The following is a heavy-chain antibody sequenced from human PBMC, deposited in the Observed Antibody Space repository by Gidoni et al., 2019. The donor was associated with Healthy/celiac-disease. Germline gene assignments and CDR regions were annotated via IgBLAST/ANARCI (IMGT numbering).Heavy chain of an antibody. V-gene: IGHV3-23*01. J-gene: IGHJ4*02. Sequence: EVQLLESGGGLVQPGGSLRLSCAASGFTFSSYAMSWVRQAPGKGLEWVSAISGSGGSTYDADSVKGRFTISRDNSKNTLYLQMNSLRAEDTAVYYCAKSESSGSYDIEGLFDYWGQGTLVTVSS. CDR2: ISGSGGST. CDR3: AKSESSGSYDIEGLFDY. CDR1: GFTFSSYA. D-gene: IGHD3-10*01.